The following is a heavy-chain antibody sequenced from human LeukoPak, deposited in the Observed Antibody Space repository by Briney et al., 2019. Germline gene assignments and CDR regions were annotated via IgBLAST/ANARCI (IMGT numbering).Heavy chain of an antibody. CDR2: VYHTGTT. CDR1: GDFLSSGAYY. J-gene: IGHJ5*02. Sequence: SETLSLTCTVSGDFLSSGAYYWGWIRQPPGKGLAWIGSVYHTGTTYYSPSLKSRVTISADTSKNQFSLKLTSVTAADTAVYYCARHSVGLSTFDPWGQGTLVTVSS. V-gene: IGHV4-39*01. D-gene: IGHD2/OR15-2a*01. CDR3: ARHSVGLSTFDP.